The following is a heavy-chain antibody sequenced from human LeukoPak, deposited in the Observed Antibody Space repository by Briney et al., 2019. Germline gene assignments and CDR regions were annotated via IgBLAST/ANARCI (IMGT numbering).Heavy chain of an antibody. CDR2: IYYSGST. Sequence: SETLSLTCTVSGGSISSYYWSWIRQPPGKGLEWIGYIYYSGSTNYNPSLKSRVTISVDTSKNQFSLKLSSVTAADTAVYYCARALLINKVAGKECCFDYWGQGTLVTVSS. V-gene: IGHV4-59*08. CDR1: GGSISSYY. CDR3: ARALLINKVAGKECCFDY. J-gene: IGHJ4*02. D-gene: IGHD6-19*01.